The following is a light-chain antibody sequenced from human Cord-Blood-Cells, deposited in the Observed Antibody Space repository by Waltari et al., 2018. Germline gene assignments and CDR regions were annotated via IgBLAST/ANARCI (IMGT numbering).Light chain of an antibody. CDR3: CSYAGSYTGV. CDR1: SSDVGGYNH. J-gene: IGLJ1*01. V-gene: IGLV2-11*01. Sequence: QSALTQSRSVSGSPGQSVTLPCPGTSSDVGGYNHVSWYQQHPGTAPKSMIHDVSKRPSGVPDLFSCSKSCNTASLTISGLQAEDEADYYCCSYAGSYTGVFGTGTKVTVL. CDR2: DVS.